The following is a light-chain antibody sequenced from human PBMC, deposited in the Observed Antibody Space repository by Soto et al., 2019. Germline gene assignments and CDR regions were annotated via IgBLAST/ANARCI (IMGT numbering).Light chain of an antibody. CDR1: QPVSGDY. Sequence: VLTQSPGTLSLSAGERATLSCRASQPVSGDYLAWFRHKPGQAPRLLVYGASSTATGIPDRFSGSGSGTHFTLTISRLEPEDFAVYYCQQYGSSPGTFGQGTRLEIK. V-gene: IGKV3-20*01. J-gene: IGKJ5*01. CDR3: QQYGSSPGT. CDR2: GAS.